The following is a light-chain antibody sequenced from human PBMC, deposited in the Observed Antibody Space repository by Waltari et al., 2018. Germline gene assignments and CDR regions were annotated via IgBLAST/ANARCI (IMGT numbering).Light chain of an antibody. J-gene: IGKJ4*02. CDR3: QQSNKFPLT. Sequence: DVQMTQSPSSVSVSVGDRVTITCRASQDVSSWLGWYQLKPGKAPKLLIYATSTLQGGVPARFSGRGFGTEFTLIITNVQPEDFATYFCQQSNKFPLTFGGGTTVEI. CDR1: QDVSSW. V-gene: IGKV1-12*01. CDR2: ATS.